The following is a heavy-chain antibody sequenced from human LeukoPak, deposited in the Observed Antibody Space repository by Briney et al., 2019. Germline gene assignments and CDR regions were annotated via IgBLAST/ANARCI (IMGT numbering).Heavy chain of an antibody. CDR3: ARGVANYYDSSGYQN. CDR2: IYSGDKT. CDR1: GFTVSSNY. Sequence: GGSLGLSCAASGFTVSSNYMSWVRQAPGKGLEWVSVIYSGDKTHYADSVKGRFTISRDNSKNTLYLQMNSLRAEDTAVYYCARGVANYYDSSGYQNWGQGTLVTVSS. D-gene: IGHD3-22*01. J-gene: IGHJ4*02. V-gene: IGHV3-53*01.